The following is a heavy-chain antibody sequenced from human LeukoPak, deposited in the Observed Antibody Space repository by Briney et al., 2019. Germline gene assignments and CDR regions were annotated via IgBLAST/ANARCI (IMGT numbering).Heavy chain of an antibody. CDR3: ATRIGSVSGNWFDP. CDR1: GGSFSGYY. V-gene: IGHV4-34*01. CDR2: INHSGST. J-gene: IGHJ5*02. Sequence: PSGTLSLTCAVYGGSFSGYYWSWIRQPPGKGLEWIGEINHSGSTNYNPSLKSRVTISVDTSKDQFSLKLSSVTAADTAVYYCATRIGSVSGNWFDPWGQGTLVTVSS. D-gene: IGHD1-26*01.